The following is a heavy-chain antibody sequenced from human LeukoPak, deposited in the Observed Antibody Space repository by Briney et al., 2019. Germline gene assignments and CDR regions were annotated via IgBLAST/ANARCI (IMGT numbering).Heavy chain of an antibody. J-gene: IGHJ3*02. CDR1: GFTFSSYG. CDR2: IWYDGSNK. Sequence: PGGSLRLSCAASGFTFSSYGMHWVRQAPGKGLEWVAVIWYDGSNKYYADSVKGRFTISRDNSKNTLYLQMNSLRAEDTAVYYCARAILPLDAFDIWGQGTMVTVSS. CDR3: ARAILPLDAFDI. V-gene: IGHV3-33*01.